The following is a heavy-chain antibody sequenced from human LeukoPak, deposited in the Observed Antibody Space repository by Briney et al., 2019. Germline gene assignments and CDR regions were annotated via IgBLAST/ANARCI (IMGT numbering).Heavy chain of an antibody. V-gene: IGHV3-23*01. D-gene: IGHD2-15*01. CDR2: ISGSGGST. CDR3: AKIAIGGYHFYSMDV. J-gene: IGHJ6*03. CDR1: GFTFSSYA. Sequence: GGSLRLSCAASGFTFSSYAVSWVRQAPGKGLEWVSSISGSGGSTYSADSVKGRFTISRDNSKNTLYLQMNSLRADDTAVYYCAKIAIGGYHFYSMDVWGKGTTVTVSS.